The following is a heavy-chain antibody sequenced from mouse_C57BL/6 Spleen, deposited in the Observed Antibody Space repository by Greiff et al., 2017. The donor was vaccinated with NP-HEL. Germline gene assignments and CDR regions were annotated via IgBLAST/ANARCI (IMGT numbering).Heavy chain of an antibody. CDR1: GYTFTSYW. Sequence: QVQLQQPGAELVKPGASVKMSCKASGYTFTSYWITWVKQRPGQGLEWLGDIYPGSGSTNYNEKFKSKATLTVDTSSSTAYMQLSSLTSEDSAVYYCARFITTVVATYDYAMDYWGQGTSVTVSS. CDR2: IYPGSGST. J-gene: IGHJ4*01. V-gene: IGHV1-55*01. D-gene: IGHD1-1*01. CDR3: ARFITTVVATYDYAMDY.